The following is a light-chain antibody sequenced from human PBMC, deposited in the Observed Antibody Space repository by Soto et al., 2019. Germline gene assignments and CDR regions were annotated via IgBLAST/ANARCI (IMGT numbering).Light chain of an antibody. CDR2: NVS. V-gene: IGKV2-30*01. Sequence: DVVMTQSPLSLPVTLGQPASISCRSSQSLVYSDGNTYLNWFQQRPGQSPRRLIYNVSNRDSGVPDRFSGSGSGTDFTLKISRVEAEDVGVYYCMQGTHWPPTFGGVTKVEIK. CDR1: QSLVYSDGNTY. CDR3: MQGTHWPPT. J-gene: IGKJ4*01.